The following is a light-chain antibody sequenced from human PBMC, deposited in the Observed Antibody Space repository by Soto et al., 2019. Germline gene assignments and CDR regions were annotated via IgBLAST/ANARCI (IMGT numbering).Light chain of an antibody. J-gene: IGLJ2*01. Sequence: QAVVTQPRSVSGSPGQSVTISCTGTSSDVGAYNYVSWYQQYPGKAPKLMIYDVSKRPSGVPDRFSGSKSGNTASLTISGLQAEDEADYYCCSYAGLFGGGTKLTVL. CDR3: CSYAGL. V-gene: IGLV2-11*01. CDR2: DVS. CDR1: SSDVGAYNY.